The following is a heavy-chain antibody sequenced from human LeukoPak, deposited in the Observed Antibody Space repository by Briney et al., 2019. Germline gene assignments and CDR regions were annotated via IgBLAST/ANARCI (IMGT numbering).Heavy chain of an antibody. CDR3: AIYGSGSYFDY. CDR1: GYNFNTYW. D-gene: IGHD3-10*01. CDR2: IYPGDSDT. J-gene: IGHJ4*02. V-gene: IGHV5-51*01. Sequence: GESLKISCKTSGYNFNTYWIGWVRQQPGKGLEWMGIIYPGDSDTKYSPPFEGQVTISADKSINTASLQWSSLKASDTAMYYCAIYGSGSYFDYWGQGTLVIVSS.